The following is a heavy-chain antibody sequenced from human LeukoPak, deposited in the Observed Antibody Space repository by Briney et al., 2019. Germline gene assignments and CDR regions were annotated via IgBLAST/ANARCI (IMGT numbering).Heavy chain of an antibody. V-gene: IGHV3-48*04. Sequence: GGSLRLSCAASGFTFSNYWMTWVRQAPEKGLECVSYISNSCSTMFYADSVKGRFTISRDNAKNSLYLQMNSLRAEDTAVYYCAKDEQLWVLRAFDIWGQGTMVSVSS. CDR1: GFTFSNYW. D-gene: IGHD5-18*01. CDR2: ISNSCSTM. CDR3: AKDEQLWVLRAFDI. J-gene: IGHJ3*02.